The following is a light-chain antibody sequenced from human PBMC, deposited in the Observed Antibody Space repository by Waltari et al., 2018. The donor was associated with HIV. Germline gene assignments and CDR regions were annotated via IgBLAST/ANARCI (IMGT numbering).Light chain of an antibody. CDR1: SRDVGGYNL. V-gene: IGLV2-23*02. CDR2: DVI. CDR3: CSYAGSSTWV. Sequence: QSALTQPASVSGSPGQSITISCTGTSRDVGGYNLVPWYQQHPGKATKLMIHDVIKRPSGVSTRFSGSKSGNTASMTISGLQADDEADYYCCSYAGSSTWVFGGGTKLTVL. J-gene: IGLJ3*02.